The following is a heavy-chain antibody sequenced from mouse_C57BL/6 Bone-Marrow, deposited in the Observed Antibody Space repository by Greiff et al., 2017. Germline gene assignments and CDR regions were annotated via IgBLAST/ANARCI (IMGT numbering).Heavy chain of an antibody. J-gene: IGHJ3*01. CDR3: ARQDYGPFAY. CDR1: EYEFPSHD. CDR2: INSDGGST. V-gene: IGHV5-2*01. D-gene: IGHD2-4*01. Sequence: EVKLMESGGGLVQPGESLKLSCESNEYEFPSHDMSLVRNPPEKRLALVAAINSDGGSTYYPDTLESRFIISRDNTEKTLYLQMSSRRSEDTALYYCARQDYGPFAYWGQGTLGTVSA.